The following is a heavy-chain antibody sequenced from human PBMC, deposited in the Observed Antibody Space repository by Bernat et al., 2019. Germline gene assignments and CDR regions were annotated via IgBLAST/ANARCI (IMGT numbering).Heavy chain of an antibody. CDR3: AREGPHSSSFQGDAFDI. J-gene: IGHJ3*02. V-gene: IGHV4-31*03. CDR1: GGSISSGGYY. CDR2: IYYSGST. D-gene: IGHD6-6*01. Sequence: QVQLQESGPGLVKPSQTLSLTCTVSGGSISSGGYYWSWIRQHPGKGLEWIGYIYYSGSTYYNPSLKSRVTISVDTSKNQFSLRLSSVTAADTAVYYWAREGPHSSSFQGDAFDIWGQGTMVTVSS.